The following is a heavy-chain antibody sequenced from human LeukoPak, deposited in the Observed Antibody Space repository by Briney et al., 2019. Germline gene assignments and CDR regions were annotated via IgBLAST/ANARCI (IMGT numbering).Heavy chain of an antibody. J-gene: IGHJ4*02. Sequence: PGGSLRLSCAASGFTFSSYSMNWVRQAPGKGLEWVSSISSSSSFIYYADSVKGRLTISRDNAKNSLFLQMNSLRGEDTAMYYCARETGVTLDYWGQGTLVTVSS. CDR2: ISSSSSFI. V-gene: IGHV3-21*01. CDR3: ARETGVTLDY. D-gene: IGHD3-9*01. CDR1: GFTFSSYS.